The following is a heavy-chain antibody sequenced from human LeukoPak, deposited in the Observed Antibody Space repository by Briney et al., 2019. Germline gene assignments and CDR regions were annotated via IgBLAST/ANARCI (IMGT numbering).Heavy chain of an antibody. CDR3: ARSWYTLDY. J-gene: IGHJ4*02. Sequence: PGGSLRLSCAASGFIFSGYWMSWVRQAPGKGLEWVARINEDGRGKYYVDSLKGRFSISRDNAKNSLYLQMDSLRAEDTAVYYCARSWYTLDYWGQGTLVIVSS. CDR2: INEDGRGK. V-gene: IGHV3-7*04. CDR1: GFIFSGYW. D-gene: IGHD6-13*01.